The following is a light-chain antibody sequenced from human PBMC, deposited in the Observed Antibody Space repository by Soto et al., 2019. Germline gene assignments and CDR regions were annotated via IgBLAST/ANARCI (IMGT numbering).Light chain of an antibody. CDR1: QSFSSTF. CDR3: QQYACSVT. CDR2: GAS. Sequence: EILLTQSPDSLSLSPGDRATLSCRASQSFSSTFFAWYQQKPGQAPRLLIYGASSRATGIPDRFSGSGSGTHFTFTISRLEPEHFAVYFCQQYACSVTFGQGTKVEIK. J-gene: IGKJ1*01. V-gene: IGKV3-20*01.